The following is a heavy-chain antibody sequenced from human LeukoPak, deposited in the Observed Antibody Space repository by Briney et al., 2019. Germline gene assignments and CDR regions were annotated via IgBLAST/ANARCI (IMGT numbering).Heavy chain of an antibody. Sequence: SVKVSCKASGGTFSSHAISWARQAPGQGLEWVGGIIPIFGTTNYAQKFQGRVTITTDESTSTGYMELRSLRSDDTAVYYCARGDSGYDYGFDNWGQGTLVTVSS. J-gene: IGHJ4*02. D-gene: IGHD5-12*01. V-gene: IGHV1-69*05. CDR1: GGTFSSHA. CDR3: ARGDSGYDYGFDN. CDR2: IIPIFGTT.